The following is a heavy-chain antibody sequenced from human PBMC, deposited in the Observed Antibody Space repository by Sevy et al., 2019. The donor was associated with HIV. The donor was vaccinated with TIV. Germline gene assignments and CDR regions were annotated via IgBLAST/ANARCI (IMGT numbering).Heavy chain of an antibody. CDR3: ARSSRSRGDYYDAFDI. Sequence: GGSLRLSCAASGFTFSSYAMHWVRQAPGKGLEWVAVISYDGSNKYYADSVKGRFTISRDNSKNTLYLQMNSLRAEDTAVYYCARSSRSRGDYYDAFDIWGQGTMVTVSS. V-gene: IGHV3-30*04. J-gene: IGHJ3*02. D-gene: IGHD2-21*02. CDR2: ISYDGSNK. CDR1: GFTFSSYA.